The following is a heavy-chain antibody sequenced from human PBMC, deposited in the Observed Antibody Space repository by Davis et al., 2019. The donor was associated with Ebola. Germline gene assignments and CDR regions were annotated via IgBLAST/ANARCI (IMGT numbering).Heavy chain of an antibody. CDR3: AREMRGTADSH. J-gene: IGHJ4*02. D-gene: IGHD1/OR15-1a*01. CDR1: GFIFRNYW. V-gene: IGHV3-7*01. CDR2: IKPDGTVK. Sequence: GESLKISCAASGFIFRNYWMTWVRQAPGKGLEWVANIKPDGTVKYYVDSVKGRFTISRDNAKNSLNLQMNSLRVEDTAMYYCAREMRGTADSHWGQGTLVTVSS.